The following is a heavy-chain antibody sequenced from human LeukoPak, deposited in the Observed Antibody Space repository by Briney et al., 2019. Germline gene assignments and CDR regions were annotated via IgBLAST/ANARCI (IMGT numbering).Heavy chain of an antibody. Sequence: GGSLRLSCAASGFTFSNYNMNWVRQAPGKGLEWVSYISSSGSTIYYADSVKGRFTISRDNAKNSLYLQMNSLRAEDTAVYYCARVKYYGSGSHSDYWGQGTLVTVSS. CDR3: ARVKYYGSGSHSDY. V-gene: IGHV3-48*04. CDR1: GFTFSNYN. CDR2: ISSSGSTI. J-gene: IGHJ4*02. D-gene: IGHD3-10*01.